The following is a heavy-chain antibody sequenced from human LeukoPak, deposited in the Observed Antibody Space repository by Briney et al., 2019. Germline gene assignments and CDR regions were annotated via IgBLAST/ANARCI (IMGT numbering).Heavy chain of an antibody. D-gene: IGHD6-19*01. CDR3: ARRRSSGWYPYYYYYYGMDV. Sequence: SETLSPTCAVYGGSFSGYYWSWICQPPGKGLEWIGEINQSGSTNYNPSLKSRVTISVDTPKNQFSLKLSSVTAADTAVYYCARRRSSGWYPYYYYYYGMDVWGQGTTVTVSS. V-gene: IGHV4-34*01. CDR1: GGSFSGYY. CDR2: INQSGST. J-gene: IGHJ6*02.